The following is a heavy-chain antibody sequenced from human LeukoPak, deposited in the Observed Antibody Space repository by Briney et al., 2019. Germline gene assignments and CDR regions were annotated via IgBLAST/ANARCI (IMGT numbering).Heavy chain of an antibody. J-gene: IGHJ6*03. V-gene: IGHV3-11*04. D-gene: IGHD2/OR15-2a*01. CDR1: GFTFSDYY. Sequence: GGSLRLSCAASGFTFSDYYMSWIRQAPGKGLEWVSYISSSGSTIYYADSVKGRFTISRDNAKNSLYLQMNSLRAEDTAVYYCAASIPFSNNYYYYYYMDVWGKGTTVTVSS. CDR3: AASIPFSNNYYYYYYMDV. CDR2: ISSSGSTI.